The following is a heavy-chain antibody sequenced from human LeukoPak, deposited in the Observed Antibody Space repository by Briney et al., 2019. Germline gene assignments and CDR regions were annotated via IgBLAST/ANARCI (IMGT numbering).Heavy chain of an antibody. Sequence: GASVKVSCKASGYTFTSYDINWVRQATGQGLEWMGWMNPNSGNTGYAQKFQGRVTMTRNTSISTAYMELSSLRSEDTAVYYCARGLVDYHDSSGYYLERYNWFDPWGQGTLVTVSS. CDR2: MNPNSGNT. CDR3: ARGLVDYHDSSGYYLERYNWFDP. D-gene: IGHD3-22*01. J-gene: IGHJ5*02. CDR1: GYTFTSYD. V-gene: IGHV1-8*01.